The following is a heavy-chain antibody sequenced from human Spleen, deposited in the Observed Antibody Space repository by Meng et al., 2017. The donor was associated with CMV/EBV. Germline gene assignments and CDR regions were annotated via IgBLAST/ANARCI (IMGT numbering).Heavy chain of an antibody. J-gene: IGHJ4*02. CDR2: MNPNSGNT. CDR3: ARGGGDGYNHDY. D-gene: IGHD5-24*01. V-gene: IGHV1-8*01. Sequence: SCKASGYTVTSYDISWVRQATGQGLEWMGWMNPNSGNTGYAQKFQGRVTMTRNTSISTAYMELSSLRSEDTAVYYCARGGGDGYNHDYWGQGTLVTVSS. CDR1: GYTVTSYD.